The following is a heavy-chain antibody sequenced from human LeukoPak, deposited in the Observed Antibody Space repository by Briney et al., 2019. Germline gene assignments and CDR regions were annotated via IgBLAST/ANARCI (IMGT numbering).Heavy chain of an antibody. V-gene: IGHV3-30*14. D-gene: IGHD6-13*01. J-gene: IGHJ6*02. CDR2: ISYDGSNK. CDR3: ARRSSQYYYYGMDV. CDR1: GFTFSGYP. Sequence: GKSLRLSCAASGFTFSGYPIHWVRQAPGKGLEWVAVISYDGSNKYYADSVKGRFTISRDNSKNTLYLQMNSLRAEDTAVYYCARRSSQYYYYGMDVWGQGTTVTVSS.